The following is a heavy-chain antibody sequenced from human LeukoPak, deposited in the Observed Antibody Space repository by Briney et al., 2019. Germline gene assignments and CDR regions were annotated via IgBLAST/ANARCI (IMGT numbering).Heavy chain of an antibody. D-gene: IGHD3-10*01. CDR1: GGTFSSYA. Sequence: ASVKVSCKASGGTFSSYAISWVRQAPGQGLEWMGGIIPIFGTANYAQKFQGRVTITADESTSTAYMELSSLRSDDTAVYYCATFRYGSGSQFDYWGQGTLVTVSS. V-gene: IGHV1-69*13. CDR3: ATFRYGSGSQFDY. CDR2: IIPIFGTA. J-gene: IGHJ4*02.